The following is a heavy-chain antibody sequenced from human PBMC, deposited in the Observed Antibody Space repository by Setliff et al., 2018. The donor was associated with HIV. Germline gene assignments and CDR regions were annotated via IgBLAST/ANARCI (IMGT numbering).Heavy chain of an antibody. D-gene: IGHD3-22*01. CDR2: ISSGSSYI. CDR3: GRAGVYYDSSGYCIDY. CDR1: GFTFSSYS. Sequence: GGSLRLSCAASGFTFSSYSMNWVRQAPGKGLEWVSSISSGSSYIYYAESVKGRFTISRDNAKNSLYLQMNSLRAEDTAVYYCGRAGVYYDSSGYCIDYWGQGTLVTVSS. V-gene: IGHV3-21*01. J-gene: IGHJ4*02.